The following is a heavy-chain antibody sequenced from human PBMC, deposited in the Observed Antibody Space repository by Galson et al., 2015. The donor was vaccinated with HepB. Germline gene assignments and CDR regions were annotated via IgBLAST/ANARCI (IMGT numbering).Heavy chain of an antibody. J-gene: IGHJ3*02. D-gene: IGHD2-2*01. Sequence: SVKVSCKASGYTFTGYYIHWVRQAPGQGLEWMGRINPNSGGTNYAQKFQGRVTMTRDTSISTAYMELSWMRSDDTVVYYCARGLPAADDDAFDIWGQGTMVTVSS. CDR1: GYTFTGYY. CDR3: ARGLPAADDDAFDI. V-gene: IGHV1-2*05. CDR2: INPNSGGT.